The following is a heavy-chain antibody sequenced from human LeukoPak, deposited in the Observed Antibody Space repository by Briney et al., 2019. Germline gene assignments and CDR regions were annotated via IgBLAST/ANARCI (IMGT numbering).Heavy chain of an antibody. D-gene: IGHD6-19*01. CDR1: GYTFTGYY. CDR3: ARGQIAGYSSGWYPSNHYGMDV. J-gene: IGHJ6*02. Sequence: ASVKVSCKASGYTFTGYYMHWVRQAPGQGLEWMGWINPNSGGTNYAQKFQGRVTMTRDTSISTAYMELSRLRSDDTAVYYCARGQIAGYSSGWYPSNHYGMDVWGQGTTVTVSS. CDR2: INPNSGGT. V-gene: IGHV1-2*02.